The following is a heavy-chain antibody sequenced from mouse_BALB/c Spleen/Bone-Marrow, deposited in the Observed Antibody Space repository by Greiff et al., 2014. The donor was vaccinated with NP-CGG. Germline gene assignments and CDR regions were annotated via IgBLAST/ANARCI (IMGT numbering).Heavy chain of an antibody. V-gene: IGHV1S56*01. CDR1: GFNFTSYD. J-gene: IGHJ3*01. CDR3: AMTARGGFAY. D-gene: IGHD3-2*01. CDR2: IYPGDGST. Sequence: QVQLKESGTELVKPGALVKISCKASGFNFTSYDINWVKQRPGQGLEWIGWIYPGDGSTKYNEKFKGKATLTADKSSSTAYMQVSSLTSENSAVYFCAMTARGGFAYWGQGTLVTVSA.